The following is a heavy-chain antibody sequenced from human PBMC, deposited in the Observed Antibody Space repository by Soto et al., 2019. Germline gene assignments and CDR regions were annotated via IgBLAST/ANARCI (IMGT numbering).Heavy chain of an antibody. Sequence: ASVKVSCKASGYTFTSYDINWVRQATGQGLEWMGWMNPNSGNTGYAQKFQGRVTMTRNTSISTAYMELSSLRSEDTAVYYCAREQLGIEDDAFDIWGQGTMVTVSS. CDR1: GYTFTSYD. J-gene: IGHJ3*02. V-gene: IGHV1-8*01. CDR2: MNPNSGNT. D-gene: IGHD7-27*01. CDR3: AREQLGIEDDAFDI.